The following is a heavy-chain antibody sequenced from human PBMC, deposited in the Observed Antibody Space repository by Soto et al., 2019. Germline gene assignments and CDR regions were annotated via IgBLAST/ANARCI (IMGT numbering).Heavy chain of an antibody. CDR1: GYSFPSYW. Sequence: GESPKISCQGSGYSFPSYWIGWVRQMPGKGLEWMGIIYPGDSDTRYSPSFQGQVTISADKSISTAYLQWSSLKASDTAMYYCARLMGSGWALYYYYYVMDGWGQGTTVTVS. CDR3: ARLMGSGWALYYYYYVMDG. J-gene: IGHJ6*02. V-gene: IGHV5-51*01. D-gene: IGHD6-19*01. CDR2: IYPGDSDT.